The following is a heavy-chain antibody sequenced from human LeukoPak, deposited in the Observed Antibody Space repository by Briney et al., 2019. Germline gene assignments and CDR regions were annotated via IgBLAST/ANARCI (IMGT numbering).Heavy chain of an antibody. Sequence: SETLSLTCTVSGGSISSGGYYWSWIRQHPGKGLEWIGYIYYSGGTYYNPSLKSRVTISVDTSKNQFSLKLSSVTAADTAVYYCARWAAALTVTTFGFDYWGQGTLVTVSS. V-gene: IGHV4-31*03. CDR3: ARWAAALTVTTFGFDY. CDR1: GGSISSGGYY. J-gene: IGHJ4*02. CDR2: IYYSGGT. D-gene: IGHD4-17*01.